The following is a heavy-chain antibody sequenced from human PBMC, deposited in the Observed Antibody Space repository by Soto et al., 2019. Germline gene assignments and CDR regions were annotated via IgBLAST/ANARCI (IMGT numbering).Heavy chain of an antibody. CDR1: GFTFDDYA. V-gene: IGHV3-9*01. Sequence: EVQLVESGGGLVQPGRSLRLSCAASGFTFDDYAMHWVRQAPGKGLEWVSGISWNSGSIGYADSVKGRFTISRDNAKNSLYLQMNSLRAEDTALYYCAKDHHCSSTSCYENWFDPWGQGTLVIVSS. CDR2: ISWNSGSI. CDR3: AKDHHCSSTSCYENWFDP. J-gene: IGHJ5*02. D-gene: IGHD2-2*01.